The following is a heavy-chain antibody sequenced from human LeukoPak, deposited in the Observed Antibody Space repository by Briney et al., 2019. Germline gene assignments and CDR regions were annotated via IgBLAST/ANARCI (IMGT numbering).Heavy chain of an antibody. D-gene: IGHD3-3*01. J-gene: IGHJ6*02. V-gene: IGHV3-20*04. CDR2: INWNGGSP. Sequence: GGSLRLSCAASGFTFDDYGMSWVRPAPGKGLEWVSDINWNGGSPGYADSVKGRFTISRDNAKNSLYLQMNSLRAEDTALYYCARGGPRDFWSGYYGQHVLGMDVWGQGTTVTVSS. CDR3: ARGGPRDFWSGYYGQHVLGMDV. CDR1: GFTFDDYG.